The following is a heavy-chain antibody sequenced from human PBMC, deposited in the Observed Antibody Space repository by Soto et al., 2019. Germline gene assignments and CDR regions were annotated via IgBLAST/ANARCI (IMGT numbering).Heavy chain of an antibody. D-gene: IGHD1-26*01. CDR1: GGSISTGGFY. V-gene: IGHV4-31*02. J-gene: IGHJ4*02. CDR2: IYYTGST. Sequence: SETLSLTCTVSGGSISTGGFYWSWIRQLPGKGLEWLGYIYYTGSTQYTPSLKSRLTISTDTSDNQFSLRLTSVTAADTAVYYCATSLVTSRTRVDYWGQGTLVTVSS. CDR3: ATSLVTSRTRVDY.